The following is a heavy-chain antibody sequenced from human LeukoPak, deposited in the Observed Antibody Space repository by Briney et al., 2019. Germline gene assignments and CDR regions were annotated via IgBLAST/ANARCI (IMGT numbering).Heavy chain of an antibody. Sequence: SETLSLTCTVSGGSISSYYWSWIRQPPGKGLEWIGYIYYSGSTNYNPSLKSRVTISVDTSKNQFSLKLSSVTAADTAVYYCARHVDGSGSSPPDYWGQGTLVTVSS. D-gene: IGHD3-10*01. V-gene: IGHV4-59*08. CDR1: GGSISSYY. CDR2: IYYSGST. J-gene: IGHJ4*02. CDR3: ARHVDGSGSSPPDY.